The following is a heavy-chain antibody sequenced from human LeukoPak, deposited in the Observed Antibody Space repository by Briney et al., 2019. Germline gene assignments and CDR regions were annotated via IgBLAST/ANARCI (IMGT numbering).Heavy chain of an antibody. Sequence: SETLSLTCTVSGGSIGSDPWSWLRRAPGKKLEWFGNIFYRGSTNYNPSLKSRVTISIDTSKDQFSLRLTSVTAADSAVYYCVRGANLWGQGILVTVSS. CDR2: IFYRGST. CDR3: VRGANL. D-gene: IGHD5-12*01. CDR1: GGSIGSDP. J-gene: IGHJ5*02. V-gene: IGHV4-59*01.